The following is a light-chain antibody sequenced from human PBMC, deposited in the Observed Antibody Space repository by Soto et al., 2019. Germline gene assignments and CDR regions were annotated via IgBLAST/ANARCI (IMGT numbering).Light chain of an antibody. CDR1: QTFVSTY. CDR3: HYYGGSPT. V-gene: IGKV3-20*01. CDR2: DAS. Sequence: EIVLTQSPGTLSLSPGHRATLSCRASQTFVSTYLAWYQQKPGQAPRLLIYDASNRATGIPDRFSGSGSGPDFTLTISRLEPEDFAVYYCHYYGGSPTFGGGTKV. J-gene: IGKJ4*01.